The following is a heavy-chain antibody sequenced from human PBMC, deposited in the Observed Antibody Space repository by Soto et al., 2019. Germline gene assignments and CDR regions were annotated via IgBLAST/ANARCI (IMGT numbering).Heavy chain of an antibody. CDR3: VRAGHVVDVNYYGMDL. Sequence: PGWSMRLSCEASGFTFNDYSMDWVRQAPEKGLEWVSSISSSGTYIYYADSVKGRFAISRDNANNVMYLLMDTLRAEDTAVYYCVRAGHVVDVNYYGMDLSGLGTPVTVSS. CDR1: GFTFNDYS. V-gene: IGHV3-21*01. J-gene: IGHJ6*02. D-gene: IGHD3-10*01. CDR2: ISSSGTYI.